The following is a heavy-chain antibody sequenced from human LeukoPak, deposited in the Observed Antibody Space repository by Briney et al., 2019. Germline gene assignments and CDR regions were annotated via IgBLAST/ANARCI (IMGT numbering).Heavy chain of an antibody. V-gene: IGHV4-31*03. CDR1: GGSITSGGYF. CDR2: ISYSGNT. Sequence: PSETLSLTCTVPGGSITSGGYFWSWIRQHPGKGLEWIGYISYSGNTYYNPSLKSRLTISVDTSKNQFSLKLSSVTAADTAVYYCARSFGESYFDYWGQGILVTVSS. CDR3: ARSFGESYFDY. D-gene: IGHD3-10*01. J-gene: IGHJ4*02.